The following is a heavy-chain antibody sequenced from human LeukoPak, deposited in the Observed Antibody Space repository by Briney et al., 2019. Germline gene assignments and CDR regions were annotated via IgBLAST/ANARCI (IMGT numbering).Heavy chain of an antibody. CDR2: ISAYNGNT. Sequence: GASVKVSCKAPGYTFTSYGISWVRQAPGQGLEWMGWISAYNGNTNYAQKLQGRVTMTTDTSTSTAYMELRSLRSDDTAVYYCARIPETYYYDSSYCFDYWGQGTLVTVSS. J-gene: IGHJ4*02. D-gene: IGHD3-22*01. CDR1: GYTFTSYG. CDR3: ARIPETYYYDSSYCFDY. V-gene: IGHV1-18*01.